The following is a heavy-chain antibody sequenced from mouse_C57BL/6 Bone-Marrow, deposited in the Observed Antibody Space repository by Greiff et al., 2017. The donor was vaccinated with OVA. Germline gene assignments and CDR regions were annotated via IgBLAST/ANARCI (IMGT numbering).Heavy chain of an antibody. CDR3: ARGAY. V-gene: IGHV1-80*01. CDR1: GYAFSSYW. J-gene: IGHJ3*01. CDR2: IYPGDGDT. Sequence: QVQLKESGAELVKPEASVKISCKASGYAFSSYWMNWVKQRPGKGLEWIGQIYPGDGDTNYNEKFKGKATLTADKSSSTAYMHLSRLTSEDSAVYFCARGAYWGQGTLVTVSA.